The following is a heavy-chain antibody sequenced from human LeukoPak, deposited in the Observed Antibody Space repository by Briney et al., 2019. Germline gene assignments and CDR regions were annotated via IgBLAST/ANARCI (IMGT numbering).Heavy chain of an antibody. CDR1: GGTFSSYA. D-gene: IGHD1-14*01. CDR3: AGLRRNRGPQWVNWFDP. Sequence: SVKVSCKASGGTFSSYAISWVRQAPGQGLEWMGGIIPIFGTANYAQKFQGRVTITADESTSTAYMELSSLRSEDTAVYYCAGLRRNRGPQWVNWFDPWGQGTLVTVSS. V-gene: IGHV1-69*13. CDR2: IIPIFGTA. J-gene: IGHJ5*02.